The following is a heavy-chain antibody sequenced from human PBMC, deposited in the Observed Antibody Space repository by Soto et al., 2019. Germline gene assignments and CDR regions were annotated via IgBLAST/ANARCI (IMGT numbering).Heavy chain of an antibody. CDR3: AKSPGRGWNDVHWFDP. CDR1: GFTFSSYA. D-gene: IGHD1-1*01. J-gene: IGHJ5*02. Sequence: GGSLRLSCAASGFTFSSYAMSWVRQAPGKGLEWVSAISGSGGSTYYADSVKGRFTISRDNSKNTLYLQMNSLRAEDTAVYYCAKSPGRGWNDVHWFDPWGQGTLVTVSS. CDR2: ISGSGGST. V-gene: IGHV3-23*01.